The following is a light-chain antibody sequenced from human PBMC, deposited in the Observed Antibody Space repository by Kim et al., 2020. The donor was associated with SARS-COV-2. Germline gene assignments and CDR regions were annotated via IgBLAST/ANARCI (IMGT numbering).Light chain of an antibody. J-gene: IGKJ2*01. CDR1: PGICSY. CDR3: QQTYSTLMYT. V-gene: IGKV1-39*01. Sequence: ASVGDTVTLTCRASPGICSYLNWYQQKPGKAPKLLIYGASSLQSGVPSRFSGRGSGTDFTLTISSLQPEDFATYYCQQTYSTLMYTFGQGTKLEI. CDR2: GAS.